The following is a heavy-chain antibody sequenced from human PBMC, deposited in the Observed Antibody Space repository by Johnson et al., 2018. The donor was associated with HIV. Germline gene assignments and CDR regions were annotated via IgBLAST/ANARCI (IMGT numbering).Heavy chain of an antibody. CDR1: GFTFDDYG. CDR3: GRHRDDAFDI. CDR2: IYSGGST. D-gene: IGHD2-21*02. V-gene: IGHV3-66*02. Sequence: VQLVESGGGVLRPGGSLRLSCAASGFTFDDYGMSWVRQAPGKGLEWVSVIYSGGSTYYADSVKGRFTISRDNSKNTLYLQMNSLRAEDTAVYYCGRHRDDAFDIWGQGTMVTVSS. J-gene: IGHJ3*02.